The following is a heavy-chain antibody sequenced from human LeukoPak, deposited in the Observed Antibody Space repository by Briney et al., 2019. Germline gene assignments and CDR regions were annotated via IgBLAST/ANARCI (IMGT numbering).Heavy chain of an antibody. V-gene: IGHV4-59*01. CDR2: IYYSGIT. J-gene: IGHJ4*02. Sequence: SETLSLTCTVSGGSISSSYWSWIRQPPGKGLEWIGYIYYSGITSYNPSLKSRVTISLDTSKNQFSLKLNSVTAADTAVYYCARASGAFDYWGQGALVTVSS. CDR3: ARASGAFDY. CDR1: GGSISSSY.